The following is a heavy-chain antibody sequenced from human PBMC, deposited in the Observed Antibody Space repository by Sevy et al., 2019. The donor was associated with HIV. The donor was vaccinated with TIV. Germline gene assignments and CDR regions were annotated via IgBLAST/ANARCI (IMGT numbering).Heavy chain of an antibody. V-gene: IGHV3-21*01. Sequence: GGYLRLSCAASGFSFNTFSMNWVRQRPEKGLEWVSSISSSSNYIFYADSVKGRFTISRDNAKDSLYLQMNSLRAEDTAVYSWLRDQKGQYSAYHGSGYYGMDVWGPGTPVTVSS. J-gene: IGHJ6*02. D-gene: IGHD3-10*01. CDR1: GFSFNTFS. CDR3: LRDQKGQYSAYHGSGYYGMDV. CDR2: ISSSSNYI.